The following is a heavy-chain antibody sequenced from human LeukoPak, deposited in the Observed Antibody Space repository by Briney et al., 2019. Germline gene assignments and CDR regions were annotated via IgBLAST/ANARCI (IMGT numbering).Heavy chain of an antibody. Sequence: GRSLGLSCAASGFSFTNCGMHWVRQAPGKGLEWVAVISYDGSNKYYADSVKGRFTISRDNSKNTLYLQMNSLRAEDTAVYYCARVGIAVAGSFDYWGQGTLVTVSS. V-gene: IGHV3-30*19. CDR3: ARVGIAVAGSFDY. CDR1: GFSFTNCG. D-gene: IGHD6-19*01. J-gene: IGHJ4*02. CDR2: ISYDGSNK.